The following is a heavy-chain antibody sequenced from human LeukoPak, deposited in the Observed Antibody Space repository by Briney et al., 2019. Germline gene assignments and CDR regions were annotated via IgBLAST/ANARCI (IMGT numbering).Heavy chain of an antibody. CDR1: GFTFNSYR. J-gene: IGHJ4*02. CDR2: ISSGSSTI. Sequence: GGSLRLSCAASGFTFNSYRMNWVRQAPGKGLEWVSYISSGSSTIDYADSVKGRFTISRDNAKNSLYLQMNSLRAEDTAGYYCAKVVGYYYGSGSSYLDYWGQGTLVTVSS. V-gene: IGHV3-48*01. D-gene: IGHD3-10*01. CDR3: AKVVGYYYGSGSSYLDY.